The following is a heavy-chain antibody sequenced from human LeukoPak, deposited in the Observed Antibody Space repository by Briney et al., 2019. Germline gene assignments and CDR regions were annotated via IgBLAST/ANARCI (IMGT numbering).Heavy chain of an antibody. Sequence: GASVKVSCKASGYTFTSYYIHWVRQAPGQGLEWMGIIRLSGGRASYPQNFQGRVTMTMDMSASTVHMELSSLTSEDTAMYYCAREPPESFRFDYWGQGAPVTVSS. V-gene: IGHV1-46*01. CDR1: GYTFTSYY. CDR3: AREPPESFRFDY. D-gene: IGHD3-16*02. J-gene: IGHJ4*02. CDR2: IRLSGGRA.